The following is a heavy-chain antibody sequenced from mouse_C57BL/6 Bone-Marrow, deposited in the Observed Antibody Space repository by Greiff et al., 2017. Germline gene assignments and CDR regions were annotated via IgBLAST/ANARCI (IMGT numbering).Heavy chain of an antibody. CDR2: IDPETGGT. Sequence: VQLVESGAELVRPGASVTLSCKASGYTFTDYEMHWVKQTPVHGLEWIGAIDPETGGTAYNQKFKGKAILTADKSSSTAYMELRGLTTEDSAVYYCTLTTVVATGYFDYWGRGTTLTLSS. D-gene: IGHD1-1*01. CDR3: TLTTVVATGYFDY. CDR1: GYTFTDYE. J-gene: IGHJ2*01. V-gene: IGHV1-15*01.